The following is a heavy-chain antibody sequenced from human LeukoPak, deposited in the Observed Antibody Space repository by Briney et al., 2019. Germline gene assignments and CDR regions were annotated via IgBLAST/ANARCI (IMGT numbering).Heavy chain of an antibody. Sequence: PGGSLRLSCAASGFTFDDYAIHWVRQPPGKGLEWVSFITGDGGRTYYADSVKGRFAISRDNSKNSLYLQMNSLRTEDTALYYCAKDRDTSGFEHWDQGTLVTVSS. CDR2: ITGDGGRT. D-gene: IGHD3-22*01. J-gene: IGHJ1*01. CDR3: AKDRDTSGFEH. V-gene: IGHV3-43*02. CDR1: GFTFDDYA.